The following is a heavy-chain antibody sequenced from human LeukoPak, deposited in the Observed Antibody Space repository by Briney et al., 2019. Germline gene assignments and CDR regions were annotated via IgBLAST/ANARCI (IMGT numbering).Heavy chain of an antibody. CDR3: AKEGHDHGIPYFDW. CDR1: GFTFTNYA. V-gene: IGHV3-23*01. Sequence: GGSLRLSCAASGFTFTNYAMSWVRQAPGKGLEWVSGINDNGDSAYYADSVKGRLTISRDNSRNTLYLQMNSLRAGDTALYYCAKEGHDHGIPYFDWWGQGTLVTVSS. J-gene: IGHJ4*02. D-gene: IGHD4/OR15-4a*01. CDR2: INDNGDSA.